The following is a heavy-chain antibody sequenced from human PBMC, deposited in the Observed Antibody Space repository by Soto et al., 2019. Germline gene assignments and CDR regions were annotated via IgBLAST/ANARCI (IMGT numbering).Heavy chain of an antibody. Sequence: PGGSLRLSCAASGVTFRSYTMHWVRQAPGKGLEWMAVMSYDGRNIYYADSVKGRFTISRDNSKSTLYLQMSRLRAEDTAVYYCARVPGDSFDYFDSWGHGTLVTVSS. CDR2: MSYDGRNI. CDR3: ARVPGDSFDYFDS. V-gene: IGHV3-30*04. CDR1: GVTFRSYT. J-gene: IGHJ4*01. D-gene: IGHD7-27*01.